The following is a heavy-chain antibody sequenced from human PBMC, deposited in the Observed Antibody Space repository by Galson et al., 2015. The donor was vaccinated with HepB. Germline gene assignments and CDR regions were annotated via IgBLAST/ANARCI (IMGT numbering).Heavy chain of an antibody. V-gene: IGHV3-49*03. J-gene: IGHJ3*02. D-gene: IGHD1-26*01. CDR2: IRSKAYGGTT. CDR1: GFTFGDYA. CDR3: TRDSEWELPFAFDI. Sequence: SLRLSCAASGFTFGDYAMSWFRQAPGKGLEWVGFIRSKAYGGTTEYAASVKGRFTISRDDSKSIAYLQMNSLKTEDTAVYYCTRDSEWELPFAFDIWGQGTMVTVSS.